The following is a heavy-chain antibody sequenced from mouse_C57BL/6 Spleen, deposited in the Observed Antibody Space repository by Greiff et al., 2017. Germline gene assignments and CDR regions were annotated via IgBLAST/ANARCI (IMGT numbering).Heavy chain of an antibody. CDR2: ISPGNGDT. V-gene: IGHV1-12*01. CDR3: ARDYEYPFDY. CDR1: GYTFTSYN. Sequence: LQQSGAELVRPGASVKMSCKASGYTFTSYNMHWVKQTPRQGLEWIGAISPGNGDTSYTQKFKGKATLTVDKSSSTAYMQLSSLTSDDSAVYICARDYEYPFDYWGQGTTLTVSS. D-gene: IGHD2-4*01. J-gene: IGHJ2*01.